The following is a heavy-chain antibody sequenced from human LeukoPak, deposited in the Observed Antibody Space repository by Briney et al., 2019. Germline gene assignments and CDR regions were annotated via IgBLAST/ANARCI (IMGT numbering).Heavy chain of an antibody. CDR3: ARDHNYAFDN. V-gene: IGHV3-48*04. Sequence: GGSLRLSCAVSGFTFRDYSMNWVRQAPGKGLEWISYIGISSGNTKYADSVKGRFTISGDSAKSSLYLQMNSLRVEDTAVYYCARDHNYAFDNWGQGTLVTVSS. J-gene: IGHJ4*02. CDR2: IGISSGNT. D-gene: IGHD1-1*01. CDR1: GFTFRDYS.